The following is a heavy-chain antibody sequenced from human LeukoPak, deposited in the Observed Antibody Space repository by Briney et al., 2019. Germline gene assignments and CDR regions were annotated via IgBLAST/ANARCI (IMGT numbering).Heavy chain of an antibody. CDR3: ARVPPPLLVRYYYYGMDV. Sequence: GASVKVSCKASGYTFTGYYMHWVRQAPGQGLEWMGGIIPIFGTANYAQKFQGRVTITADESTSTAYMELSSLRSEDTAVYYCARVPPPLLVRYYYYGMDVWGQGTTVTVSS. D-gene: IGHD4/OR15-4a*01. CDR1: GYTFTGYY. J-gene: IGHJ6*02. CDR2: IIPIFGTA. V-gene: IGHV1-69*13.